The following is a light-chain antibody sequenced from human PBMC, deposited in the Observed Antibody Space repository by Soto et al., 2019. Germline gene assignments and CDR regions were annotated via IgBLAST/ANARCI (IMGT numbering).Light chain of an antibody. J-gene: IGKJ4*01. V-gene: IGKV3-15*01. CDR2: GVS. CDR1: QSVRSD. CDR3: QHYNNLPLT. Sequence: EIVMTQSPATLSVSPGEGATLSSMASQSVRSDLAWYQHKPGLAPRLLIYGVSTRATGIPVRFSGSGSGTEFTLSISSLQSEDSAIYYCQHYNNLPLTFGGGTKVDIK.